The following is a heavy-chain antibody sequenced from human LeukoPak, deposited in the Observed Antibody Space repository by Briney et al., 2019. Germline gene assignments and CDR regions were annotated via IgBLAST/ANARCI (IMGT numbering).Heavy chain of an antibody. D-gene: IGHD1-26*01. V-gene: IGHV4-34*01. Sequence: PSETLSLTCAVDGGSFSGYYWSWIRQPPGKGLEWIGEINHSGSTNYNPSLKSRVTISVDTSKNQFSLKLSSVTAADTAVYYRARGRVRTYSGSYFDPWGQGTLVTVSS. CDR2: INHSGST. J-gene: IGHJ5*02. CDR3: ARGRVRTYSGSYFDP. CDR1: GGSFSGYY.